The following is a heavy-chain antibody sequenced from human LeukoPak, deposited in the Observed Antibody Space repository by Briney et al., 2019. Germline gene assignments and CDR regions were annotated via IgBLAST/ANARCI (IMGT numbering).Heavy chain of an antibody. CDR2: IYPGDSDT. V-gene: IGHV5-51*01. D-gene: IGHD6-19*01. CDR3: ARRHLGGWRYSDY. Sequence: GESLKISCKGSGYSFTTSWIGWVRHMPGKGLEWMGNIYPGDSDTKYSPSFQGQVTLTVDKSISTAYLQWSSLKTSDTAIYYCARRHLGGWRYSDYWGQGTLVTVSS. CDR1: GYSFTTSW. J-gene: IGHJ4*02.